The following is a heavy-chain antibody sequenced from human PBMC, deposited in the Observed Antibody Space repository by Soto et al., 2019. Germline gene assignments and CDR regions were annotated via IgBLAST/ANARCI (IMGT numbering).Heavy chain of an antibody. D-gene: IGHD1-26*01. CDR1: GFTFTSYT. V-gene: IGHV3-23*04. CDR2: ISASGGSA. CDR3: ARGVGASDV. J-gene: IGHJ4*02. Sequence: EEDLVESGGASVRPGESLRVSCSVSGFTFTSYTMSWVRQAPGQGLEWVSGISASGGSAYYSDSVRARFTISRDNSKNLLYLQMNGLRADDTAVYYCARGVGASDVWGQGTLVAVSS.